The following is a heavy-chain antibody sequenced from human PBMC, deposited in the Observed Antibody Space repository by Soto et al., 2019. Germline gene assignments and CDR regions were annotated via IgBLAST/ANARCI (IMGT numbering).Heavy chain of an antibody. CDR2: MNPGSGKT. Sequence: QVQLVQSGAEVREPGASVRVSCKASGYTFINFDISWVRQATGKGLEWMGWMNPGSGKTGYANKFQGGVTMTRDASTSTAHLELSSLTSEDTAVYYCARMASAGTLNWFDPWGQGTLVTVSS. J-gene: IGHJ5*02. D-gene: IGHD6-13*01. CDR1: GYTFINFD. CDR3: ARMASAGTLNWFDP. V-gene: IGHV1-8*02.